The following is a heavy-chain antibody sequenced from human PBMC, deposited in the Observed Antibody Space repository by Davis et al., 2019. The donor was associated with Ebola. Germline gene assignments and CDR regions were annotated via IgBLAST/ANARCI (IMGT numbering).Heavy chain of an antibody. CDR2: IVVGSGNT. Sequence: AASVKVSCKASGFTFTSSAMQWVRQARGQRLEWIGWIVVGSGNTNYAQKFQGRVTMTRNTSISTAYMELSSLRSEDTAVYYCARGKVGATTGWGRGSLVTVSS. D-gene: IGHD1-26*01. J-gene: IGHJ1*01. CDR3: ARGKVGATTG. CDR1: GFTFTSSA. V-gene: IGHV1-58*02.